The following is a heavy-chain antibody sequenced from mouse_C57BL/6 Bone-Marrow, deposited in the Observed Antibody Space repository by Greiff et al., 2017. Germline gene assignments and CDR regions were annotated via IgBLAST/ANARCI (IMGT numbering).Heavy chain of an antibody. V-gene: IGHV1-54*01. D-gene: IGHD2-5*01. CDR3: AREGDSNYWYFDV. J-gene: IGHJ1*03. CDR1: GYAFTNYL. CDR2: INPGSGGP. Sequence: QVQLQQSGAELVRPGTSVKVSCKASGYAFTNYLIAWVKQRPGQGLGWIGVINPGSGGPNYNEKFKGKATLTADKSSSTAYMQLSSLTSEVSAVYVCAREGDSNYWYFDVWGTGTTVTVSS.